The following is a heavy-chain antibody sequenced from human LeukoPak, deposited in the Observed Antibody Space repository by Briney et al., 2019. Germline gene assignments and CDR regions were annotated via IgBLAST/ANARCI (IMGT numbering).Heavy chain of an antibody. Sequence: GGSLRLSCAASGFTVSDNYMSWVRQAPGKGLEWVAVIYSGGSTYYADSVKGRFTISRDNSKNTLYLQMNSLRAEDTAVYYCARDFMATITDYWGQGTLVTVSS. V-gene: IGHV3-66*01. CDR3: ARDFMATITDY. D-gene: IGHD5-24*01. CDR2: IYSGGST. CDR1: GFTVSDNY. J-gene: IGHJ4*02.